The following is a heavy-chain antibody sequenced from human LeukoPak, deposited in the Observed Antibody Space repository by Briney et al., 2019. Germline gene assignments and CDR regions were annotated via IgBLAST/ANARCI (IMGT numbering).Heavy chain of an antibody. J-gene: IGHJ5*02. Sequence: SETLSLTCTVSGGSISSYYWSWIRQPPGKGLEWIGYIYYSGSTNYNPSLKSRVTISVDTSKNQFSLKLSSVTAADTAVYYCARDPGYSYGPTWNWFDPWGQGTLVTVSS. CDR2: IYYSGST. CDR3: ARDPGYSYGPTWNWFDP. CDR1: GGSISSYY. D-gene: IGHD5-18*01. V-gene: IGHV4-59*01.